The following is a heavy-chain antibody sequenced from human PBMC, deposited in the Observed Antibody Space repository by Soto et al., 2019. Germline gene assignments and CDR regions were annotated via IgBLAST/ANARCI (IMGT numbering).Heavy chain of an antibody. V-gene: IGHV4-4*07. CDR2: IYTSGTT. Sequence: LSLTCTVSGGTIRSYYWSWIRQPAGKPLEWIGRIYTSGTTNYNPSLKSRVTMLVDTSKNHFSLKLTSVTAADTAIYYCASEGASGFGMDVWGQGTTVTVS. CDR3: ASEGASGFGMDV. J-gene: IGHJ6*02. CDR1: GGTIRSYY. D-gene: IGHD1-26*01.